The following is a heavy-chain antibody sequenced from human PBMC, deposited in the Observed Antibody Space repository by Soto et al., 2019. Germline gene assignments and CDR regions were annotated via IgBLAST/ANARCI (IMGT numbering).Heavy chain of an antibody. CDR2: ISAYNGNT. CDR3: ARSRYCSGGSCWYNWFDP. D-gene: IGHD2-15*01. CDR1: GYTFTSYG. Sequence: ASVKVSCKASGYTFTSYGISWVRQAPGQGLEWMGWISAYNGNTNYAQKLQGRVTMTTDTSTSTAYMELRSLRSDDTAMYYCARSRYCSGGSCWYNWFDPWGQGTLVTVSS. V-gene: IGHV1-18*01. J-gene: IGHJ5*02.